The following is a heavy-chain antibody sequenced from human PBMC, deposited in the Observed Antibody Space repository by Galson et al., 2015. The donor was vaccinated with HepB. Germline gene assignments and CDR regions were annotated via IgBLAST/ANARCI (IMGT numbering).Heavy chain of an antibody. V-gene: IGHV3-15*01. CDR2: IKSKDHGGTR. D-gene: IGHD5-24*01. CDR1: GLVFSHAW. CDR3: ATGDDGHSN. Sequence: SLRLSCAASGLVFSHAWMNWVRQAPGKGLEWVGRIKSKDHGGTRDYAAPVKGRFTVSRDDSKNTLYLQMNSLTADDTAVYYCATGDDGHSNWGQGTLVTVSS. J-gene: IGHJ4*02.